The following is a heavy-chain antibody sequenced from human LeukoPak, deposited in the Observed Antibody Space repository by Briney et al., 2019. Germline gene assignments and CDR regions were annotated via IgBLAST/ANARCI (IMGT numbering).Heavy chain of an antibody. CDR3: ARVTGATGAFDI. CDR1: GFTFSSYA. CDR2: ISYDGSNK. D-gene: IGHD1-7*01. J-gene: IGHJ3*02. V-gene: IGHV3-30-3*01. Sequence: GGSLRLSCAASGFTFSSYAMHGVRQAPGKGLEWVAVISYDGSNKYYADSVKGRFTISRDNSKNTLYLQMNSLRAEDMAVYYCARVTGATGAFDIWGQGTMVTVSS.